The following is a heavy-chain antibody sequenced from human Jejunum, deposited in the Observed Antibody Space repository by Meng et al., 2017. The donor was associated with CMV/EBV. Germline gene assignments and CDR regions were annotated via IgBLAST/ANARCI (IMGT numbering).Heavy chain of an antibody. D-gene: IGHD5-24*01. CDR2: FSRGGENS. V-gene: IGHV3-23*01. Sequence: GFTFSTYAMSWVRQAPGKGLEWVSGFSRGGENSYYADSVRGRFTISRDISKSTLYLQMDSLRAEDTALYYCAKGSTDGFNGLFDSWGQGALVTVSS. CDR3: AKGSTDGFNGLFDS. J-gene: IGHJ4*02. CDR1: GFTFSTYA.